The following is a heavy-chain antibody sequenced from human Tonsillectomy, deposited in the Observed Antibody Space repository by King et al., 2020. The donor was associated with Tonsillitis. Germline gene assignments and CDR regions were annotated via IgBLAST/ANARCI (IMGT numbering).Heavy chain of an antibody. J-gene: IGHJ5*02. CDR1: GYSISSGYY. V-gene: IGHV4-38-2*01. D-gene: IGHD3-10*01. CDR2: IYHSGST. CDR3: ARVLLWFGDGKRPYTWFDP. Sequence: VQLQESGPGLVKPSETLSLTCAVSGYSISSGYYWGWIRQPPGKGLEWIGSIYHSGSTYYNPSLKSRVTISVDTSKNQFSLKLSSVTAADTAVYSCARVLLWFGDGKRPYTWFDPWGQGTLVTVSS.